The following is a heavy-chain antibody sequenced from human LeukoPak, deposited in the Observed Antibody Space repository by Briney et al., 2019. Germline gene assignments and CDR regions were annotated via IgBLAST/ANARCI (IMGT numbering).Heavy chain of an antibody. CDR1: GFTFSSYA. CDR3: AKDRDDYVWGSYLGAFDI. V-gene: IGHV3-23*01. D-gene: IGHD3-16*01. Sequence: GGSLRLSCAASGFTFSSYAMSWVRQAPGRGLEWVSLISGSGGSTYYADSVKGRFTISRDNSKNTLYLQMNSLRAEDTAVFYCAKDRDDYVWGSYLGAFDIWGQGTMVTVSS. CDR2: ISGSGGST. J-gene: IGHJ3*02.